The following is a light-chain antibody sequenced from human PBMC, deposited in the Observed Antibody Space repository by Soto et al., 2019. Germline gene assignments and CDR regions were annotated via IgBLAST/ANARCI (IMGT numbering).Light chain of an antibody. CDR2: DAS. CDR3: QQRSNWPPYT. J-gene: IGKJ2*01. Sequence: EIVLTQSPATLSLPPGERATLSCRASQSVSSYLAWYQQKPGQAPRLLLYDASNRATGIPARFSGSGSGTDFTLTISSLEPEDFAVYYCQQRSNWPPYTFGQGTKLEIK. V-gene: IGKV3-11*01. CDR1: QSVSSY.